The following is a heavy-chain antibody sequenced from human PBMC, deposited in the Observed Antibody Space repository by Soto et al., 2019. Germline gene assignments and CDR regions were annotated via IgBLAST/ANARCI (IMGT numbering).Heavy chain of an antibody. CDR1: GAPINRGDYF. CDR3: ARDQWHSGGFSGFDP. D-gene: IGHD6-19*01. CDR2: IYHSGST. J-gene: IGHJ5*02. Sequence: QVQMQESGPGLVKPSQTLSLTCTVSGAPINRGDYFWSWIRQPPGHALEWLGNIYHSGSTYYKPSLKNRLTILVDTSKNQFSLRLTSVTAADTAVYFCARDQWHSGGFSGFDPWGQGTLVTVSS. V-gene: IGHV4-30-4*01.